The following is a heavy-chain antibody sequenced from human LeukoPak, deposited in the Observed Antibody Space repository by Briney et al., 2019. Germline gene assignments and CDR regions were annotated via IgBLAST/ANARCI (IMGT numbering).Heavy chain of an antibody. J-gene: IGHJ4*02. V-gene: IGHV3-48*01. CDR2: ISSSSTTI. CDR3: ALIAVDWQQPFDY. Sequence: QPGGSLRLSCAASGFSFSRYTMSWVRQAPGKGLEWISYISSSSTTIKYADSVKGRFIISRDNAKNSVYLQMNSLRAEDTAVYYCALIAVDWQQPFDYWGQGTLVTVSS. D-gene: IGHD6-13*01. CDR1: GFSFSRYT.